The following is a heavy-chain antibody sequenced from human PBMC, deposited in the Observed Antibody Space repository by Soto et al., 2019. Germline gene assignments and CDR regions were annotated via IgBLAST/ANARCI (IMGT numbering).Heavy chain of an antibody. J-gene: IGHJ3*01. Sequence: QVQLQESGPGLVKPSGTLSLTCAVSGGSISSSHWWTWVRQSPGKGLEYIGEISHSGTSNSNPSPKRRSTISVDKYKNHFSLTLTSVTAAHTAVYYWARVVLTITRGAFDAWGQGTLAIVSS. CDR3: ARVVLTITRGAFDA. D-gene: IGHD3-9*01. CDR2: ISHSGTS. CDR1: GGSISSSHW. V-gene: IGHV4-4*02.